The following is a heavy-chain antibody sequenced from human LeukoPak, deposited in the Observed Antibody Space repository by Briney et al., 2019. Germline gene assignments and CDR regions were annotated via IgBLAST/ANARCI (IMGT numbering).Heavy chain of an antibody. CDR3: ARHPTFYDILTGYYNVRGYFDY. J-gene: IGHJ4*02. Sequence: SETLSLTCTVSGDSVSNHYWSWIRQPPGKGPEWIGYIYYSGSTNYNPSLKSRVTISADTSKNQFSLKLSSVTAADTAVYYCARHPTFYDILTGYYNVRGYFDYWGQGTLVTASS. V-gene: IGHV4-59*08. D-gene: IGHD3-9*01. CDR1: GDSVSNHY. CDR2: IYYSGST.